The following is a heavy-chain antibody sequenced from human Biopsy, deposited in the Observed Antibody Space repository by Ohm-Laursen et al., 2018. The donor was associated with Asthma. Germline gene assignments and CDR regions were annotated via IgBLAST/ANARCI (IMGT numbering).Heavy chain of an antibody. Sequence: SLRLSCAASGFTFRSYAMHWVRQAPGKGLEWVAVGGSYYDGGLKYYADSVKGRFTLSRDNSRNTLYLQMNSLRVEDTAIYYCARTHERWTSIQDDALDIWGQGTMVIVSS. CDR3: ARTHERWTSIQDDALDI. J-gene: IGHJ3*02. CDR1: GFTFRSYA. V-gene: IGHV3-30-3*01. D-gene: IGHD4-23*01. CDR2: GGSYYDGGLK.